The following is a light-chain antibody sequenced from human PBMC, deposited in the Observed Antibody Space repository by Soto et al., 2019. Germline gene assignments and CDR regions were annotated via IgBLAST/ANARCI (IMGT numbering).Light chain of an antibody. CDR1: NSNIGSNY. Sequence: QSVLTQPPSVSAAPGQKVTISCSGNNSNIGSNYVSWYQHLPGTAPKLLIYDNNNRPSGIPDRFSGTKSGTSATLGITGLQTGEEADYYCETWDISLIAGLFGGGTKVTVL. V-gene: IGLV1-51*01. J-gene: IGLJ2*01. CDR2: DNN. CDR3: ETWDISLIAGL.